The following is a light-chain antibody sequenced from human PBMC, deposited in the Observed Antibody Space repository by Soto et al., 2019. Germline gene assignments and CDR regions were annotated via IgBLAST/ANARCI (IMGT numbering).Light chain of an antibody. CDR3: LQANSFPLT. V-gene: IGKV1D-12*01. CDR2: GAS. CDR1: QDFSSW. Sequence: DIQMTQSPSSVSASVGDRVTITCRASQDFSSWLAWYQQKPGKAPKLLIYGASSLQIGVPSRFSGSGSGTYFTLTISSLQPEEFATYYCLQANSFPLTFGGGTKVEIK. J-gene: IGKJ4*01.